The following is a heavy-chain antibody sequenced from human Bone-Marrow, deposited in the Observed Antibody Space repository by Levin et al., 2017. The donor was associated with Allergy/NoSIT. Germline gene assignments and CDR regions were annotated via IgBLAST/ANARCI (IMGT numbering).Heavy chain of an antibody. D-gene: IGHD2-2*01. CDR3: ARQHCSSTRCSTGWGGWFDP. J-gene: IGHJ5*02. CDR1: TRGSIGSSSFY. CDR2: VYYTGGA. Sequence: SETLSLTCTVSTRGSIGSSSFYWVWIRQPPGKGLEWIGNVYYTGGAHYTPSLKSRVTISVDTSKNQFSLKMTSVTATDTAIYYCARQHCSSTRCSTGWGGWFDPWGQGILVTVSS. V-gene: IGHV4-39*01.